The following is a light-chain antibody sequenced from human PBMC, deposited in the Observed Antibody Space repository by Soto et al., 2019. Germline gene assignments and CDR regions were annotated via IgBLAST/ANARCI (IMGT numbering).Light chain of an antibody. CDR3: QQYGSSPPT. Sequence: EIVLTQSPGTLSLSPGERGTLSCRASQSVSSNYLAWYRRKPGQAPRLLIYGASSRATGIPDKFSGSGSGKDFTLTITRLEPEDFAVYYCQQYGSSPPTFGPGTRVELK. V-gene: IGKV3-20*01. CDR1: QSVSSNY. J-gene: IGKJ1*01. CDR2: GAS.